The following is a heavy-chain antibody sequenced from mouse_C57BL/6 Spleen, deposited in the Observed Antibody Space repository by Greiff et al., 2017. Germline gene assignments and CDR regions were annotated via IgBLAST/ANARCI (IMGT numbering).Heavy chain of an antibody. V-gene: IGHV5-4*01. Sequence: EVKVVESGGGLVKPGGSLKLSCAASGFTFSSYAMSWVRQTPEKRLEWVATISDGGSYTYYPDNVKGRFTISRDNAKNNLYLQMSHLKSEDTAMYYCARESPGDYWGQGTTLTVS. CDR3: ARESPGDY. CDR2: ISDGGSYT. J-gene: IGHJ2*01. CDR1: GFTFSSYA.